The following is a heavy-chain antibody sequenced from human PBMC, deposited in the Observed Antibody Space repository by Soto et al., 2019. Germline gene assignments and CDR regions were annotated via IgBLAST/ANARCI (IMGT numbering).Heavy chain of an antibody. Sequence: GGSLRLSCAASGFTFSSFCMTWVRQAPGKGLEWVSAISGSGTSTWHADSVKGRFTISRDNSKNTLYLQMNSLRAEDTAVYYCARDHCSGGSCYSGYYGMDVWGQGTTVTVSS. V-gene: IGHV3-23*01. D-gene: IGHD2-15*01. CDR2: ISGSGTST. CDR1: GFTFSSFC. J-gene: IGHJ6*02. CDR3: ARDHCSGGSCYSGYYGMDV.